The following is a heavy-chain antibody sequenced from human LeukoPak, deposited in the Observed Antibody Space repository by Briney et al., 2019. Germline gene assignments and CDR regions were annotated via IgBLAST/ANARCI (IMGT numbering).Heavy chain of an antibody. D-gene: IGHD2-2*01. V-gene: IGHV3-53*01. Sequence: GGSLRLSCAASGFTVSSNYMSWVRQAPGKGLEWVSVIYSCGSTYYADSVKGRFTISRDNSKNTLYLQMNSLRAEDTAVYYCAKDLTWRSYQLLGLAFDIWGQGTMVTVSS. CDR1: GFTVSSNY. J-gene: IGHJ3*02. CDR3: AKDLTWRSYQLLGLAFDI. CDR2: IYSCGST.